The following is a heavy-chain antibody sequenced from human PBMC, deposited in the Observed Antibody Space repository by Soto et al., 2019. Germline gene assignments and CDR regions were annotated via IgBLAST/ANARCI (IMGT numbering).Heavy chain of an antibody. Sequence: ASVKVSCKASGYTFSRYSITWVRQAPGHGLEWIGRIIPIFGIASYAQKFQGRVTMTRDTSTSTVYMELSSLRSEDTAVYYCAREMATIYGMDVWGQGTTVTVSS. CDR3: AREMATIYGMDV. J-gene: IGHJ6*02. V-gene: IGHV1-46*03. CDR1: GYTFSRYS. CDR2: IIPIFGIA. D-gene: IGHD5-12*01.